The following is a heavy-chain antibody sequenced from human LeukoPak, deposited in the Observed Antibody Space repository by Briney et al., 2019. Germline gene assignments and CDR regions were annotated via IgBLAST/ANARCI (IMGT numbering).Heavy chain of an antibody. CDR1: GYTFTDYG. CDR3: ASPNRSGWLMGMDV. D-gene: IGHD6-19*01. V-gene: IGHV1-18*01. Sequence: ASVKVSCKASGYTFTDYGISWVRQAPGQGPEWMGWISAYNDNTNYAQKLRGRVTMTRDTSTSTAYMELRSLRSDDTAVYYCASPNRSGWLMGMDVWGQGTTVIVSS. J-gene: IGHJ6*02. CDR2: ISAYNDNT.